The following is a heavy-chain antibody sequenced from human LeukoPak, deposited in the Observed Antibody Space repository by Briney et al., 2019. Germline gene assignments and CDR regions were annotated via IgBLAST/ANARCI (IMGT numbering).Heavy chain of an antibody. Sequence: SETLSLTCAVYGGSFSGYYWSWIRQPPGKGLEWVGEINHSGSTNYNPSIKSRVTISVDTSKNQFSLKLSSVTAADTAVYYCARGGWRFLEWRQRFDRWGQGTLVTVSS. CDR1: GGSFSGYY. CDR2: INHSGST. J-gene: IGHJ5*02. V-gene: IGHV4-34*01. CDR3: ARGGWRFLEWRQRFDR. D-gene: IGHD3-3*01.